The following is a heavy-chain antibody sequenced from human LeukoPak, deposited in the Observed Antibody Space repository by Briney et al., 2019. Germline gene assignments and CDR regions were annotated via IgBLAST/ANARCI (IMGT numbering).Heavy chain of an antibody. V-gene: IGHV3-7*04. CDR1: GFTFTTYW. J-gene: IGHJ2*01. CDR3: ARGSSASWHLYFDL. Sequence: QPGGSLRLSCAASGFTFTTYWMSWVRQAPGKGLEWVASIKQDGSEKYYVDSVKGQFSISRDNAKNSLYLQMNGLRAEDTAVYYCARGSSASWHLYFDLWGRGTLVTVSS. D-gene: IGHD3-10*01. CDR2: IKQDGSEK.